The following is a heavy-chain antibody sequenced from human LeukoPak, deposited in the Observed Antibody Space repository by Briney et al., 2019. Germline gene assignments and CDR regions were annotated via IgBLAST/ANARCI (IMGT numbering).Heavy chain of an antibody. J-gene: IGHJ4*02. Sequence: PSETLSLTCAVYGGSFSGYYWSWIRQPPGKGLEWIGEINHSGSTNYNPSLKSRVTISVDTSKNQFSLKLSSVTAADTAVYYCARRGPKQWLVLRGYYFDYWGQGTLVTVSS. D-gene: IGHD6-19*01. CDR3: ARRGPKQWLVLRGYYFDY. CDR1: GGSFSGYY. V-gene: IGHV4-34*01. CDR2: INHSGST.